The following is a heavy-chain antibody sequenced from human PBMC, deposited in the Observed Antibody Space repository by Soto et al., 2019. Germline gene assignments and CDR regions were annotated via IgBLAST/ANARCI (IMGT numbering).Heavy chain of an antibody. Sequence: QITLKESGPALVKPTQTLTLTCSFSGFSLTTSGVGVGWIRQPPGKALEWLALIYGDDDKRYNSSLKSRLTITKDTSKHHVLLTMRNMDPVDTGTYYRARPVRLGGLVEEWGQGTLVTVSS. CDR3: ARPVRLGGLVEE. CDR2: IYGDDDK. V-gene: IGHV2-5*02. J-gene: IGHJ4*02. D-gene: IGHD3-10*01. CDR1: GFSLTTSGVG.